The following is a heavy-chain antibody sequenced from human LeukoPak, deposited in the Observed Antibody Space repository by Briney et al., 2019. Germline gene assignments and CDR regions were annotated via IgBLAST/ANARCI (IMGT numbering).Heavy chain of an antibody. CDR1: GGSISSGGYY. Sequence: SETLSLTCTVSGGSISSGGYYWSWIRQPPGKGLEWIGYIYYSGSTYYNPSLKSRVTISVDTSKNQFSLKLSSVTAADTAVYYCARYLRGYCSSTSCYDAFDIWGQGTMVTVSS. J-gene: IGHJ3*02. CDR3: ARYLRGYCSSTSCYDAFDI. D-gene: IGHD2-2*01. V-gene: IGHV4-30-4*08. CDR2: IYYSGST.